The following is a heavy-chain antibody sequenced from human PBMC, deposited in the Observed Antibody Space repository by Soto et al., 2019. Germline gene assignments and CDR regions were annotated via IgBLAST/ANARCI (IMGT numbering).Heavy chain of an antibody. CDR2: IYYSGST. D-gene: IGHD5-18*01. CDR3: AREGGYSYGYVWYFDY. CDR1: GGSVSSGSYY. Sequence: PSDTLSLTCTVSGGSVSSGSYYWSWIRQPPGKGLEWIGYIYYSGSTNYNPSLKSRVTISVDTSKNQFSLKLSSVTAADTAVYYCAREGGYSYGYVWYFDYWGQGTLVTVSS. J-gene: IGHJ4*02. V-gene: IGHV4-61*01.